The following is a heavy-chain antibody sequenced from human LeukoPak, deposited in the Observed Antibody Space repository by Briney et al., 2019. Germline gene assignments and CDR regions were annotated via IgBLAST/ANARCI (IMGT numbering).Heavy chain of an antibody. J-gene: IGHJ6*03. CDR3: ARDSSSWYGYYMDV. CDR1: GFTFSSYW. Sequence: GGSLRLSCAASGFTFSSYWMSWVRQAPGKGLEWVANIKQDGSEKYYVDSVKGRFTISRDNAKNSLYLQMNSLRAEDTAVYYCARDSSSWYGYYMDVWGKGTTVTVSS. D-gene: IGHD6-13*01. V-gene: IGHV3-7*01. CDR2: IKQDGSEK.